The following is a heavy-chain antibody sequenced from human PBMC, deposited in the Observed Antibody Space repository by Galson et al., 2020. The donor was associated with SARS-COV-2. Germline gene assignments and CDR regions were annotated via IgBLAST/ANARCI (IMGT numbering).Heavy chain of an antibody. CDR1: GFTFSSYA. V-gene: IGHV3-23*01. J-gene: IGHJ4*02. CDR3: AKRAYYYDSSGYSPMVYFDY. D-gene: IGHD3-22*01. CDR2: ISGSGGST. Sequence: GESLKISCAASGFTFSSYAMSWVRQAPGKGLEWVSAISGSGGSTYYADSVKGRFTISRDNSKNTLYLQMNSLRAEDTAVYYCAKRAYYYDSSGYSPMVYFDYWGQGTLVTVSS.